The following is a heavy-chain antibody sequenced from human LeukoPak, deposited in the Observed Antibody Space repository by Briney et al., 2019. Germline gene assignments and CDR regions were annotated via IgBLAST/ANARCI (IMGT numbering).Heavy chain of an antibody. J-gene: IGHJ3*02. CDR3: ARGGGLTGAGPYAFDI. V-gene: IGHV4-59*01. CDR1: GGSISSYY. D-gene: IGHD3-9*01. CDR2: IYYSGST. Sequence: SGTLSLTCTVSGGSISSYYWSWIRQPPGKGLEWIGYIYYSGSTNYTPSLKSRVTISVDTSKNQFSLQLSSVTAADTALYYCARGGGLTGAGPYAFDIWGQGTMVTVSS.